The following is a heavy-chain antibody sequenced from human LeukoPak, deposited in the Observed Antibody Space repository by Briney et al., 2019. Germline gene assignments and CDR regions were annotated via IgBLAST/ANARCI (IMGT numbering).Heavy chain of an antibody. D-gene: IGHD2-15*01. J-gene: IGHJ4*02. V-gene: IGHV3-23*01. CDR2: ISGSGGST. CDR1: GFTFSSYA. Sequence: GGSLRLSCAASGFTFSSYAMSWVRQAPGQGLEWVSAISGSGGSTYYADSMKGRFTISRDNSKNALYLQMNSLRAEDTAVYYCARTRYCSGGSCYFDYWGQGTLVTVSS. CDR3: ARTRYCSGGSCYFDY.